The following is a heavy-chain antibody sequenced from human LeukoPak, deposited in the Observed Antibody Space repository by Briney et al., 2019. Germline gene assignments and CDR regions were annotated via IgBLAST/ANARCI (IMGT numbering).Heavy chain of an antibody. CDR2: INHSGST. CDR3: ARGFSGWSYYYYYYMDV. D-gene: IGHD6-19*01. V-gene: IGHV4-34*01. J-gene: IGHJ6*03. Sequence: SSETLSLTCTVSGGSISSYYWTWIRQPPGKGLEWIGEINHSGSTNYNPSLKSRVTISVDTSKNQFSLKLSSVTAADTAVYYCARGFSGWSYYYYYYMDVWGKGTTVTVSS. CDR1: GGSISSYY.